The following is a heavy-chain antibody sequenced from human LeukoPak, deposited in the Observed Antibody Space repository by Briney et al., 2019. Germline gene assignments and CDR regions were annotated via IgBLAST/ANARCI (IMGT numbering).Heavy chain of an antibody. CDR3: ARDKAAAGAFDI. D-gene: IGHD6-13*01. Sequence: PSETLSLTCTVSGGSISSYYWSWIRQPPGKGLKWIGYIYYSGSTNYNPSLKSRVTISVDTSKNQFSLKLSSVTAADTAVYYCARDKAAAGAFDIWGQGTMVTVSS. V-gene: IGHV4-59*01. CDR2: IYYSGST. CDR1: GGSISSYY. J-gene: IGHJ3*02.